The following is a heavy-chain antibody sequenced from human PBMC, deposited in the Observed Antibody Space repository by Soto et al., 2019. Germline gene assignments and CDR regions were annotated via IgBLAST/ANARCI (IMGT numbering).Heavy chain of an antibody. CDR2: ISKSGSVI. Sequence: EGQLVESGGGLVQPGGSLRLSCGASGLTFSSSEMHWVRQAPGKGLEWLSYISKSGSVIYYADSVKGRCTISRDNAKNLLYLQMNSLRAEDTAVYFCASVNLRFSYGIDVWGQGTTVTVSS. D-gene: IGHD3-3*01. J-gene: IGHJ6*02. CDR1: GLTFSSSE. V-gene: IGHV3-48*03. CDR3: ASVNLRFSYGIDV.